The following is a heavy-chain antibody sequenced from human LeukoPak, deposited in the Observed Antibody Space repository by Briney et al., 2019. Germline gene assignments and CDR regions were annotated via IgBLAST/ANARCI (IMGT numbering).Heavy chain of an antibody. D-gene: IGHD3-22*01. CDR2: IYYSGST. J-gene: IGHJ4*02. Sequence: SETLSLTCTVSGGSISSGGYYWSWIRQHPGKGLEWIGYIYYSGSTYHNPSLKSRVTISVDTSENQFSLKLSSVTAADTAVYYCARGGYYDSSGYTSYYFDNWGQGTLVAVSS. CDR3: ARGGYYDSSGYTSYYFDN. CDR1: GGSISSGGYY. V-gene: IGHV4-31*03.